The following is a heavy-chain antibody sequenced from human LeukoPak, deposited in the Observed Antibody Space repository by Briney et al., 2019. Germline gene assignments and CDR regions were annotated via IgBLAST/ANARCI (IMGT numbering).Heavy chain of an antibody. J-gene: IGHJ4*02. V-gene: IGHV3-48*03. CDR1: GFTFSSYE. Sequence: LRLSCAASGFTFSSYEMNWVRQAPGKGLEWVSYISSSGSTIYYADSVKGRFTISRDNAKNSLYLQMNSLRAEDTAVYYCARALIYRVTDDYWGQGTLVTVSS. CDR2: ISSSGSTI. CDR3: ARALIYRVTDDY. D-gene: IGHD3-3*01.